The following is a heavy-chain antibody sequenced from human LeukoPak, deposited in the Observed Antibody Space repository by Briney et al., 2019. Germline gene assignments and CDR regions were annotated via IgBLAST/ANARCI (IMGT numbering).Heavy chain of an antibody. D-gene: IGHD4-23*01. CDR2: MSYDGSNK. CDR1: GFTFSTYG. J-gene: IGHJ6*04. V-gene: IGHV3-30*18. CDR3: AKEITPYYFYGMDV. Sequence: GRSVRLSCAGSGFTFSTYGMHWVRQAPGKGLEWVAVMSYDGSNKYYADSVKGRFTISRDNSKSTLYLQMNSLRAEDTAVYYCAKEITPYYFYGMDVWGKGTTVTVSS.